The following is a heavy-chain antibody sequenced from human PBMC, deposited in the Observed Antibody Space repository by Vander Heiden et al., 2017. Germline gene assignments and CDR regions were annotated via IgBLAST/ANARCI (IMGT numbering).Heavy chain of an antibody. Sequence: QLQLQESGPGLVKPSETLSLTCPVSGGSISSSSYYWGWIRQPPGKGLEWIGSIYYSGSTYYNPSLKSRVTISVDTSKNQFSLKLSSVTAADTAVYYCARTAAAGRIYWYFDLWGRGTLVTVSS. CDR1: GGSISSSSYY. V-gene: IGHV4-39*01. CDR2: IYYSGST. CDR3: ARTAAAGRIYWYFDL. J-gene: IGHJ2*01. D-gene: IGHD6-13*01.